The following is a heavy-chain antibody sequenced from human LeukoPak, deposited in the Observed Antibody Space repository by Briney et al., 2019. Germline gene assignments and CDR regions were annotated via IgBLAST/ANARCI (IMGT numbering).Heavy chain of an antibody. V-gene: IGHV4-34*01. CDR1: GGSFSGYY. Sequence: PSEILSLTCAVYGGSFSGYYWSWIRQPPGKGLEWIGEINHSGSTNYNPSPKSRVTISVDTSKNQFSLKLSSVTAADTAVYYCARSGIAVAGFDYWGQGTLVTVSS. J-gene: IGHJ4*02. CDR2: INHSGST. CDR3: ARSGIAVAGFDY. D-gene: IGHD6-19*01.